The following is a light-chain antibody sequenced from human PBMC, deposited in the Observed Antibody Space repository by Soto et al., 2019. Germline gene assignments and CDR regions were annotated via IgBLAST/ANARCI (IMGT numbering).Light chain of an antibody. J-gene: IGKJ5*01. CDR1: QRVDDRH. CDR3: QQYRMSPNT. CDR2: GAS. Sequence: EIVLTQSPGTLALATGERAALSWRASQRVDDRHLASYQLLPGHAPRLLIYGASTMATGIPDRFSCGGSGTDFSLTTRGLKSEDFAVYYCQQYRMSPNTFGQGTLLEIK. V-gene: IGKV3-20*01.